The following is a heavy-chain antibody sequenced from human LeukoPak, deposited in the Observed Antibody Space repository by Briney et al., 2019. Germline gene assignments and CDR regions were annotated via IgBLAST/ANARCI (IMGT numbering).Heavy chain of an antibody. V-gene: IGHV3-23*01. D-gene: IGHD6-19*01. CDR1: GFTFSSYA. CDR2: ISGSGGST. J-gene: IGHJ4*02. CDR3: AKDRHSSGWYGSGGY. Sequence: QAGGSLRLSCAASGFTFSSYAMSWVRQAPGKGLEWVSAISGSGGSTYYADSVKGRFTISRDNSKNTLYLQMNSLRAEDTAVYYCAKDRHSSGWYGSGGYWGQGTLVPVSS.